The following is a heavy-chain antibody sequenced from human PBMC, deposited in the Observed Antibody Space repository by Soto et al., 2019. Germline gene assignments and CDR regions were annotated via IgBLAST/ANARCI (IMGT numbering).Heavy chain of an antibody. CDR1: GGSISTSGYF. J-gene: IGHJ5*02. CDR3: ATSNWFYP. D-gene: IGHD4-4*01. V-gene: IGHV4-39*01. Sequence: PSETLSLTCTVSGGSISTSGYFWGWIRQPPGKGLEWIGTIYYSGSTYYNPSLKSRVTISVDTSKNQFSLKLSSVTAADTAVYYCATSNWFYPCGQGTLVTVSS. CDR2: IYYSGST.